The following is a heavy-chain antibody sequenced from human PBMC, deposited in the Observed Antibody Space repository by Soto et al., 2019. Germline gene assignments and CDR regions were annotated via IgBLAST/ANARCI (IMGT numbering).Heavy chain of an antibody. J-gene: IGHJ3*02. V-gene: IGHV4-4*02. CDR1: SGSISSSNW. D-gene: IGHD6-19*01. CDR3: AWSDRSIAVAGPHAFDI. CDR2: IYHSGST. Sequence: PSETLSLTCAVSSGSISSSNWWSWVRQPPGKGLEWIGEIYHSGSTNYNPSLKSRVTISVDTSKNQFSLKLSSVTAADTAVYYCAWSDRSIAVAGPHAFDIWGQGTTVTVSS.